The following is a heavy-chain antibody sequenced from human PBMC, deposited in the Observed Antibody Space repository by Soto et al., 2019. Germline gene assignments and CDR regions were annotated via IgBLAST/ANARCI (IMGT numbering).Heavy chain of an antibody. J-gene: IGHJ4*02. D-gene: IGHD6-6*01. V-gene: IGHV3-23*01. Sequence: PGGSLRLSCAASGFTFSSYAMSWVRQAPGKGLEWVSAISGSGGSTYYADSVKGRFTIARDNSKNTLYLQMNSLRAEDTAVYYCARDLYSSSSVPNYWGQGTLVTVSS. CDR2: ISGSGGST. CDR1: GFTFSSYA. CDR3: ARDLYSSSSVPNY.